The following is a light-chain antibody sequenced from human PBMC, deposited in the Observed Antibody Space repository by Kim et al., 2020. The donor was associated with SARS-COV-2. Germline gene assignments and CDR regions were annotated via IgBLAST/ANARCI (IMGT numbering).Light chain of an antibody. CDR2: STN. J-gene: IGLJ2*01. Sequence: QAVVTKEPSLTVSPGGTVTLTCASSTEAVTSGYSPNWFQQKPGQAPRALIYSTNNRHSWTPSRFSGSLLGGKAALTLSDVQPEDEAEYYCLLHYEDPLHWIFGGGTQLTVL. V-gene: IGLV7-43*01. CDR1: TEAVTSGYS. CDR3: LLHYEDPLHWI.